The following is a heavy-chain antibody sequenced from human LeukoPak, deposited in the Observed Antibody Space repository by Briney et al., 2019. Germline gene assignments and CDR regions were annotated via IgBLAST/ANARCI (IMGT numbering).Heavy chain of an antibody. Sequence: GGSLRLSCAASGFTFSSYWMSWVRQAPGKGLEWVANIKQDGSEKYYVDSVKGRFTISRDNAKNSLYLQMNSLRAEDTDVYYCARFMGGCEFDPWGQGTLVTVSS. J-gene: IGHJ5*02. D-gene: IGHD6-19*01. CDR3: ARFMGGCEFDP. CDR1: GFTFSSYW. CDR2: IKQDGSEK. V-gene: IGHV3-7*01.